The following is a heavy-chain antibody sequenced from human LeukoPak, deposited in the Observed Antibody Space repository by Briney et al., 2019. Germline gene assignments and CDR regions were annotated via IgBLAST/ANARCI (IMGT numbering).Heavy chain of an antibody. D-gene: IGHD6-19*01. CDR3: ARGSSGRFDY. CDR1: GFTFSIYG. J-gene: IGHJ4*02. CDR2: ISSSSSYI. V-gene: IGHV3-21*01. Sequence: GGSLRLSCAASGFTFSIYGMHWVRQAPGKGLEWVSSISSSSSYIYYADSVKGRFTISRDNAKNSLFLQMNGLRAEDTAVYYCARGSSGRFDYWGQGILVTVSS.